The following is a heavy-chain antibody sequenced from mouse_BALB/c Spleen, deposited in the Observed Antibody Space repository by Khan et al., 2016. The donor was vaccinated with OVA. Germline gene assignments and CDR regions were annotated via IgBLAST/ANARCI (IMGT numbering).Heavy chain of an antibody. D-gene: IGHD2-13*01. CDR2: IWSGGST. V-gene: IGHV2-2*02. Sequence: QVQLKQSGPGLVQPSQSLSIICTVSGFSLSSYGVHWVRQSPGKGLEWLGVIWSGGSTDFNAAFISGLSISKDNSKSQVFFKMNSLQTNDSAIYYCARGGLPFAYWGQGTLVTVSA. CDR1: GFSLSSYG. J-gene: IGHJ3*01. CDR3: ARGGLPFAY.